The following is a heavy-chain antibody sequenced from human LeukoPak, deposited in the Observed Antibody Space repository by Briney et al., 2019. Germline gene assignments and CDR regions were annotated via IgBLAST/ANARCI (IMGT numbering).Heavy chain of an antibody. CDR1: GYSFTDHS. V-gene: IGHV1-2*02. D-gene: IGHD2-8*01. J-gene: IGHJ4*02. CDR2: INPQNGDT. CDR3: AMILYATGSPTYYLDY. Sequence: GASVKVSCKASGYSFTDHSMHWVRQAPGQGLEWMGWINPQNGDTNYAQNFQGRVTMTRDTSISTVYLEVSWLRSDDTAVYYCAMILYATGSPTYYLDYWGQGTLVTVSP.